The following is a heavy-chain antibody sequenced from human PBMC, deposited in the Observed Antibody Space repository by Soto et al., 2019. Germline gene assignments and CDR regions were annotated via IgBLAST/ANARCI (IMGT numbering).Heavy chain of an antibody. CDR2: INHSGST. V-gene: IGHV4-34*01. J-gene: IGHJ4*02. Sequence: QVQLQEWGAGLLKPSETLSLTCAVYGGSFSGYFWTWIRQPPGKGLEWIGEINHSGSTTYNPSLESRVTMSVDTSKNQFSLKLSSVTAADTAMYYCARGNARGFDYWGQGTLVTVSS. CDR3: ARGNARGFDY. D-gene: IGHD3-10*01. CDR1: GGSFSGYF.